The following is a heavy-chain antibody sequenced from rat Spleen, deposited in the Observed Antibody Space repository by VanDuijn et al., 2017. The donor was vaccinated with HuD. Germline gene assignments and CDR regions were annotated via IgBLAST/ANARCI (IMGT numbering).Heavy chain of an antibody. CDR1: GFTFSDYV. J-gene: IGHJ3*01. CDR2: FSYDGFTT. CDR3: TRHDYPGVTTNWFAH. V-gene: IGHV5-29*01. Sequence: EVQLVESGGGLVQPGRSLKLSCAASGFTFSDYVMAWVRQAPTKGLEWVAAFSYDGFTTYYRDSVRGRFTISSDNTKTTLYLQMDSLRSEDTATYYCTRHDYPGVTTNWFAHWVQGTLVTVSS. D-gene: IGHD1-4*01.